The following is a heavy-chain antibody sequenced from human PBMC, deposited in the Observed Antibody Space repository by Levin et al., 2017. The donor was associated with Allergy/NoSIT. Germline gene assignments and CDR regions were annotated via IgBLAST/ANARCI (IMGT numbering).Heavy chain of an antibody. CDR3: ARERARCLDV. D-gene: IGHD2-8*01. J-gene: IGHJ6*02. Sequence: PGGSLRLSCAASEVIFGGYWMSWVRQAPGKGLEWVANIKPDGSSKYYVDSVKGRFTISRDNAKNSVYLQMDSLRAEDTAVYYCARERARCLDVWGQGTTVSISS. V-gene: IGHV3-7*01. CDR1: EVIFGGYW. CDR2: IKPDGSSK.